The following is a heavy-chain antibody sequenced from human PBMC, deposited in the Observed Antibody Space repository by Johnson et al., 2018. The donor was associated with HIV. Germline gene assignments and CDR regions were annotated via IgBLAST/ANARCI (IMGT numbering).Heavy chain of an antibody. CDR3: ARDNPYTTAMGMGGAFDI. Sequence: VQLVESGGGLVQPGGSLRLSCAASGFTFSSYDMHWVRQATGKGLEWVSAIGTAGDTYYPGSVKGRFTISRDNAKNSLYLQMKSLRADDTALYYCARDNPYTTAMGMGGAFDIWGQGTMVTVSS. CDR1: GFTFSSYD. J-gene: IGHJ3*02. CDR2: IGTAGDT. D-gene: IGHD1-1*01. V-gene: IGHV3-13*01.